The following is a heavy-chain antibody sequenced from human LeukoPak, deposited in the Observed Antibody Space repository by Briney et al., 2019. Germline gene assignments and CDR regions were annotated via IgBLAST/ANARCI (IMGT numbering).Heavy chain of an antibody. V-gene: IGHV3-23*01. CDR3: AKFYDFLTGYFDY. D-gene: IGHD3-9*01. J-gene: IGHJ4*02. CDR1: GFTFSSYA. CDR2: ISGGGGTT. Sequence: GGSLRLSCAASGFTFSSYAMSWVRQSPGKGLEWVSAISGGGGTTYYGYGADSVKGRFTISRDNSKNTLYLQMNSLRAEDTAVYYCAKFYDFLTGYFDYWGQGTLVTVSS.